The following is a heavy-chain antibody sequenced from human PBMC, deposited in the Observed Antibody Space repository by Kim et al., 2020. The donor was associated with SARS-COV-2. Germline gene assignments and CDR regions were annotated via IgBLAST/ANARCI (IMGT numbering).Heavy chain of an antibody. J-gene: IGHJ6*02. Sequence: GGSLRLSCAASGFTFSSYGMHWVRQAPGKGLEWVAVISYDGSNKYYADSVKGRFTISRDNSKNTLYLQMNSLRAEDTAVYYCAKMGRYGGYCNSTSCSILPYYYGMDVWGQGTTVTVSS. CDR2: ISYDGSNK. V-gene: IGHV3-30*18. CDR3: AKMGRYGGYCNSTSCSILPYYYGMDV. D-gene: IGHD2-2*03. CDR1: GFTFSSYG.